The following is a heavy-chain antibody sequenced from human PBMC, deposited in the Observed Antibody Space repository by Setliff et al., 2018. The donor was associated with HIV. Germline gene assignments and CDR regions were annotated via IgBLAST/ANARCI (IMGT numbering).Heavy chain of an antibody. CDR1: NGSFSGYY. J-gene: IGHJ5*02. CDR2: INHTGST. V-gene: IGHV4-34*01. CDR3: ARGISTNAYWHGAPYNWFDP. Sequence: SETLSLTCAVYNGSFSGYYWTWIRQPPGKGLEWIGEINHTGSTNYNPFLKSRFTISVDTSKSQFSLRLRSVTAADTAIYYCARGISTNAYWHGAPYNWFDPWGQGILVTVSS. D-gene: IGHD3-16*01.